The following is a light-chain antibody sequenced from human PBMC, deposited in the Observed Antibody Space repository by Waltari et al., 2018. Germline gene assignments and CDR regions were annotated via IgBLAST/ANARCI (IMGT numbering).Light chain of an antibody. Sequence: VIWMTQSPSLLSASPGDRVTITCRMRQGISTYLAWYQQNPGKAPDLLIYGASILHSGVPSRFSGSGSGTDFTLTISSLQSEDVATYYCQHYYNFPWTFGQGTKVEIK. CDR3: QHYYNFPWT. J-gene: IGKJ1*01. CDR1: QGISTY. CDR2: GAS. V-gene: IGKV1D-8*03.